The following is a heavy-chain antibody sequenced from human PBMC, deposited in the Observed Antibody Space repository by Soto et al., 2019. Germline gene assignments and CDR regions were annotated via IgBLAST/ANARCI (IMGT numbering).Heavy chain of an antibody. J-gene: IGHJ4*02. CDR3: AKEDYGDLKYFDY. CDR1: GFTFDDYA. Sequence: GGSLRLSCAASGFTFDDYAMHWVRQAPGKGLEWVSGISWNSGSIGYADSVKGRFTISRDNAKNSLYLQMNSLRAEDTALYYCAKEDYGDLKYFDYWGQGTLVTVSS. V-gene: IGHV3-9*01. D-gene: IGHD4-17*01. CDR2: ISWNSGSI.